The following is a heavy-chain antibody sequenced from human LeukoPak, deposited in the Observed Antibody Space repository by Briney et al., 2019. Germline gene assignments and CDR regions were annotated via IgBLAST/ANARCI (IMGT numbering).Heavy chain of an antibody. CDR1: GFTFSSYE. D-gene: IGHD3-16*01. J-gene: IGHJ4*02. CDR2: ISSSGGTI. V-gene: IGHV3-48*03. Sequence: PGGSLRLSCAASGFTFSSYEMHWVRQAPGKGLEWVSYISSSGGTIYYADSVKGRFTISRDNAKNSLYLQMNSLRVEDTAVYYCARGRIFGGYWGQGTLVTVSS. CDR3: ARGRIFGGY.